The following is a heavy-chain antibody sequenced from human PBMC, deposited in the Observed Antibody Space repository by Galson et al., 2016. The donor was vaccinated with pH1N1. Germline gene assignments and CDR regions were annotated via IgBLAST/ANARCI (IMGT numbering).Heavy chain of an antibody. D-gene: IGHD1-26*01. CDR3: ARDGESMRGSYFNYYYYGMDL. J-gene: IGHJ6*02. V-gene: IGHV1-18*04. CDR1: GYTFTSYG. CDR2: ISVYNGNT. Sequence: SVKVSCKASGYTFTSYGISWVRQAPGQGLEWMGWISVYNGNTNYAQKLQGRVTMTTDTSTSTAYMELRSLRSDDTAVYYCARDGESMRGSYFNYYYYGMDLWGQGAPVTVS.